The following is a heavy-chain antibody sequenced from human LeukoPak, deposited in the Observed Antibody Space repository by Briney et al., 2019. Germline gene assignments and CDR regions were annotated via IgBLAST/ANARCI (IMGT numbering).Heavy chain of an antibody. CDR3: AKDLLPFDY. V-gene: IGHV3-23*01. J-gene: IGHJ4*02. CDR1: GFTFSSFG. CDR2: ISGSGDTT. Sequence: GGSLRLSCAASGFTFSSFGMTWVRQAPGKGLEWVSTISGSGDTTYYADSVKGRFTLPRDNSKNTLYLQMNSLRAEDTAVYYCAKDLLPFDYWGQGTLVTVSS.